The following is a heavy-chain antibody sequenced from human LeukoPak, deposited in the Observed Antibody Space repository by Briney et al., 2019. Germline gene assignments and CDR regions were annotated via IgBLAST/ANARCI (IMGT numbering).Heavy chain of an antibody. D-gene: IGHD5-18*01. V-gene: IGHV4-38-2*02. Sequence: PSETLSLTCTVSGYSISSGYYWGWIRQPPGKGLEWIGSIYHSGSTYYNPSLKSRVTISVDTSKNQFSLKLSSVTAADTAVYYCARGYASSYSYGSFDYWGQGTLVTVSS. CDR1: GYSISSGYY. J-gene: IGHJ4*02. CDR3: ARGYASSYSYGSFDY. CDR2: IYHSGST.